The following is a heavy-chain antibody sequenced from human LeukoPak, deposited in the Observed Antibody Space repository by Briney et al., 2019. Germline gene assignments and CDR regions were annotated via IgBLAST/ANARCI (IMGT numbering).Heavy chain of an antibody. Sequence: ASVKVSCKVSGHTLTELSMHWVRQAPGKGLEWMGSFDPEDGETMYAQKFQGRVTMTEDTSTDTAYMELSSLRSEDTAVYYCARDGYGDSTEAAFDIWGQGTMVTVSS. CDR2: FDPEDGET. V-gene: IGHV1-24*01. J-gene: IGHJ3*02. CDR3: ARDGYGDSTEAAFDI. CDR1: GHTLTELS. D-gene: IGHD4-17*01.